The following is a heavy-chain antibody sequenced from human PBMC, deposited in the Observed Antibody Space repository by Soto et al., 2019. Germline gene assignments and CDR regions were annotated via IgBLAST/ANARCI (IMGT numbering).Heavy chain of an antibody. CDR3: ARGGPVGYYGMDV. CDR2: ISYDGSNK. D-gene: IGHD2-15*01. Sequence: GGSLRLSCAASGFTFSSYAMHWVRQVPGKGLEWVAVISYDGSNKYYADSVKGRFTISRDNSKDTLYLQMNSLRAEDTAVYYCARGGPVGYYGMDVWGQGTTVTVSS. V-gene: IGHV3-30-3*01. J-gene: IGHJ6*02. CDR1: GFTFSSYA.